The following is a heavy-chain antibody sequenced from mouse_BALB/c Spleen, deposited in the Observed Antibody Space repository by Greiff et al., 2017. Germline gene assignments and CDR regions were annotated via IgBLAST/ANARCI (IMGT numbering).Heavy chain of an antibody. Sequence: EVKLQQSGPGLVKPSQSLSLTCSVTGYSITSGYYWNWIRQFPGNKLEWMGYISYDGSNNYNPSLKNRISITRDTSKNQFFLKLNSVTTEDTATYYCANYDRYWYFDVWGAGTTVTVSS. CDR3: ANYDRYWYFDV. J-gene: IGHJ1*01. CDR1: GYSITSGYY. V-gene: IGHV3-6*02. CDR2: ISYDGSN. D-gene: IGHD2-3*01.